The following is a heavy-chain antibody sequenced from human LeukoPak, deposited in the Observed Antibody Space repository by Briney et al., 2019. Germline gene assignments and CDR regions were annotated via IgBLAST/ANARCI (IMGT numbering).Heavy chain of an antibody. CDR3: AKGQIKGGYSGYGF. D-gene: IGHD5-12*01. Sequence: GGSLRLSCAASGFTFDDYGMSWVRQAPGKGLEWVSLISWDGGSTYYADSVKGRFTISRDNSKNSLYLQMNSLRAEDTALYYCAKGQIKGGYSGYGFWGQGTLVTVSS. CDR2: ISWDGGST. CDR1: GFTFDDYG. J-gene: IGHJ4*02. V-gene: IGHV3-43D*03.